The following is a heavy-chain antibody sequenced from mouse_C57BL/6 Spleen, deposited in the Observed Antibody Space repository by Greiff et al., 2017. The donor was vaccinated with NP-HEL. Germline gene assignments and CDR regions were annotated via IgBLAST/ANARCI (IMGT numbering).Heavy chain of an antibody. D-gene: IGHD3-2*02. V-gene: IGHV1-69*01. J-gene: IGHJ4*01. CDR3: ARGLDSSGYSNCYAMDY. Sequence: QVQLQQPGAELVMPGASVKLSCKASGYTFTSYGMHWVKQRPGQGLEWIGEIDPSDSYTNYNQKFKGKSTLTVDKSSSTAYMQLSSLTSEDSAVYYSARGLDSSGYSNCYAMDYWGQGTSVTVSS. CDR1: GYTFTSYG. CDR2: IDPSDSYT.